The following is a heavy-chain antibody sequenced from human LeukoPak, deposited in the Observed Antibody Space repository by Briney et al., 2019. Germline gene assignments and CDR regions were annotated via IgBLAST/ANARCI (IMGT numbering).Heavy chain of an antibody. V-gene: IGHV3-7*01. CDR1: GFTFSSYW. J-gene: IGHJ5*02. CDR2: IKQDGSEK. D-gene: IGHD3-16*02. Sequence: GGPLRLSCAASGFTFSSYWMSWVRQAPGKGREGVANIKQDGSEKYYVDSVKGRFTISRDNAKSSLYLQMNSLRAEDTAVYYGARCDYVWGSYRPGWFVPWGQGTLVTVSS. CDR3: ARCDYVWGSYRPGWFVP.